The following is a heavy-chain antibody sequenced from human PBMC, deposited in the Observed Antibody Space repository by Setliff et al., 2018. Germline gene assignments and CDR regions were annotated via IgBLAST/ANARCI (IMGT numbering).Heavy chain of an antibody. CDR1: GGSISSSNW. V-gene: IGHV4-4*02. CDR3: ARAPSSSSASWFDP. CDR2: IYHSGST. D-gene: IGHD6-6*01. Sequence: SETLSLTCAVSGGSISSSNWWSWVRQPPGKGLEWIGEIYHSGSTNYNPSLKGRVTISVDKSKNQFSLKLSSVTAADTAVYYCARAPSSSSASWFDPWGQGTLVTV. J-gene: IGHJ5*02.